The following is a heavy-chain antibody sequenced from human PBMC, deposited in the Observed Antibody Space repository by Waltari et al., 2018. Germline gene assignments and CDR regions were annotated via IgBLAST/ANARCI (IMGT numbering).Heavy chain of an antibody. CDR3: ARDGSPFLVVPAAIAPNHYYMDV. CDR1: GGTFSSYA. J-gene: IGHJ6*03. Sequence: QVQLVQSGAEVKKPGSSVKVSCKASGGTFSSYAISWVRQAPGQGLEGMGGIIPILGIANYAQKFQGRVTITADESTSTAYMELSSLRSEDTAVYYCARDGSPFLVVPAAIAPNHYYMDVWGKGTTVTVSS. CDR2: IIPILGIA. D-gene: IGHD2-2*02. V-gene: IGHV1-69*04.